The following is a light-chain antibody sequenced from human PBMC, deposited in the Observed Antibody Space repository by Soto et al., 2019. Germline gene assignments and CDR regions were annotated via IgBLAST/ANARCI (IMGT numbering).Light chain of an antibody. J-gene: IGLJ3*02. Sequence: QLVLTQSPSASASLGASVKLTCTLSSGHSSYAIAWHQQQPEKGPRYLMKLNSDGSHSKGDGIPDRFSGSSTGAVRYLTISSLQSEDEADYYWQTWGTCIQVFGGGTKLTVL. CDR1: SGHSSYA. V-gene: IGLV4-69*01. CDR2: LNSDGSH. CDR3: QTWGTCIQV.